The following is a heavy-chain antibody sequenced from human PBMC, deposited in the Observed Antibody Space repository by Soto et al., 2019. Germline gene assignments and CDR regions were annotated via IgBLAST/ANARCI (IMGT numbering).Heavy chain of an antibody. D-gene: IGHD2-15*01. CDR1: GYSCISYW. J-gene: IGHJ5*02. Sequence: PGESHKISSKGSGYSCISYWIGWVRQIPGKGLEWMGIIYPGDSDTRYSPSFQGQVTISADKSISTAYLQWSSLKASDTAMYYCARLKDCSGGSCSFDPWGQGTLVTSPQ. CDR3: ARLKDCSGGSCSFDP. CDR2: IYPGDSDT. V-gene: IGHV5-51*01.